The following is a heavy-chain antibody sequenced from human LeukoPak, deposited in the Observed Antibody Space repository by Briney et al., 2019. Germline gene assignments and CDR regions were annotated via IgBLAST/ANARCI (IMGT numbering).Heavy chain of an antibody. CDR1: GYTFTTYA. J-gene: IGHJ5*02. V-gene: IGHV1-3*01. D-gene: IGHD3-9*01. Sequence: ASVKVSCKASGYTFTTYAMHWVRQAPGQRLEWMGWINGDHGNTKYSQKFQGRVTITRDTSAYTGYMELRGLSSADTAVYFCARAPYDILTGYSLNWFDPWGQGTLVTVSS. CDR3: ARAPYDILTGYSLNWFDP. CDR2: INGDHGNT.